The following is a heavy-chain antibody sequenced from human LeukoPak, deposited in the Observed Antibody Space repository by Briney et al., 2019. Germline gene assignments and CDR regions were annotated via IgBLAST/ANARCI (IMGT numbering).Heavy chain of an antibody. Sequence: SETLSLTCAVYGGSFSGYYWSWIRQPPGKGLEWIGEINHSGSTNYNPSLKSRVTVSVDTSKNQFSLKLSSVTAADTAVYYCARTDYYGSGRYDYWGQGTLVTVSS. CDR1: GGSFSGYY. CDR3: ARTDYYGSGRYDY. V-gene: IGHV4-34*01. D-gene: IGHD3-10*01. J-gene: IGHJ4*02. CDR2: INHSGST.